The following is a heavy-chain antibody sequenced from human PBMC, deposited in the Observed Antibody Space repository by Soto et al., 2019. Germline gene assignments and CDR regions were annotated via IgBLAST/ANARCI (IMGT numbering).Heavy chain of an antibody. CDR3: ARDRRNYQLLYTSYYYGMDV. CDR2: IYYSGST. J-gene: IGHJ6*02. D-gene: IGHD2-2*02. CDR1: GGSISSYY. V-gene: IGHV4-59*01. Sequence: SETLSLTCTVSGGSISSYYWSWIRQPPGKGLEWIGYIYYSGSTNYNPSLKSRVTISVDTSKNQFSLKLSSVTAADTAVYYCARDRRNYQLLYTSYYYGMDVWGQGTTVTVSS.